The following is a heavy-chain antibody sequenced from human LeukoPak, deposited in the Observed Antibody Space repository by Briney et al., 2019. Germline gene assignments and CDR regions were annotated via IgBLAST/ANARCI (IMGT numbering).Heavy chain of an antibody. Sequence: SETLSLTCAVYGGSLSGYYWSWIRQPPGKGLEYIGEIYYSGDTNYNPSLKSRVTISVDTSKNQFSLRLSSVTAADTAVYYCAREGLGYNPDAFDIWGQGTMVTVSS. CDR1: GGSLSGYY. D-gene: IGHD1-14*01. CDR3: AREGLGYNPDAFDI. CDR2: IYYSGDT. J-gene: IGHJ3*02. V-gene: IGHV4-34*01.